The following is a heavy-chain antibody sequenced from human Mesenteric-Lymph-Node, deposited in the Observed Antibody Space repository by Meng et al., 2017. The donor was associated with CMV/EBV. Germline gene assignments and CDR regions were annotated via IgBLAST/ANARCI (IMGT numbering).Heavy chain of an antibody. CDR2: INPNSGGT. J-gene: IGHJ6*02. V-gene: IGHV1-2*02. CDR3: ARESFYYYYGMDV. Sequence: ASVKVSCKASGYTFTDYYMHWVRQAPGQGLEWMGWINPNSGGTNYAQKFQGRVTMTRDTSISTAYMELSRLRSDDTAVYYCARESFYYYYGMDVWGQGTTVTVSS. D-gene: IGHD1-26*01. CDR1: GYTFTDYY.